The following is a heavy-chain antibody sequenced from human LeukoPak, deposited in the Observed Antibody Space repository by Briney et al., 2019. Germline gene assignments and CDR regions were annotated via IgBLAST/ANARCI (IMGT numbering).Heavy chain of an antibody. CDR1: GFTFSSYS. D-gene: IGHD4-17*01. V-gene: IGHV3-21*01. J-gene: IGHJ6*02. CDR2: ISSSSSYI. Sequence: GGSLRLFCAASGFTFSSYSMNWVRQAPGKGLEWVSSISSSSSYIYYADSVKGRFTISRDNAKNPLYLQMNSLRAEDTAVYYCASGGDYSYYYYGMDVWGQGTTVTVSS. CDR3: ASGGDYSYYYYGMDV.